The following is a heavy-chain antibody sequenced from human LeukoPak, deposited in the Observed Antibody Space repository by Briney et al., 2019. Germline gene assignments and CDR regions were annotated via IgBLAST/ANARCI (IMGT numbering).Heavy chain of an antibody. CDR2: INHSGST. CDR1: GGSISSYY. V-gene: IGHV4-59*12. D-gene: IGHD6-19*01. CDR3: AAAAVAVDY. Sequence: SETLSLTCTFSGGSISSYYWSWIRQPAGKGLEWIGEINHSGSTNYNPSLKRRVTISVDKSKNHFSLKLTSVTAADTAIYYCAAAAVAVDYWGQGTLVTVSS. J-gene: IGHJ4*02.